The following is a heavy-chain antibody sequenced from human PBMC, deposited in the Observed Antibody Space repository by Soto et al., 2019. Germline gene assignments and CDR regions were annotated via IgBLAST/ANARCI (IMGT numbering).Heavy chain of an antibody. Sequence: SETLSLTCTVSGGSIKSDGYYWSWIRQHPGKGLEWIGYIYYSGSAYYNPSLKSRVTISIDTSKNQFSLKLSSVTAADTAMYYCARFKWNFDYWGQGALVTVSS. J-gene: IGHJ4*02. CDR2: IYYSGSA. CDR3: ARFKWNFDY. V-gene: IGHV4-31*03. D-gene: IGHD1-26*01. CDR1: GGSIKSDGYY.